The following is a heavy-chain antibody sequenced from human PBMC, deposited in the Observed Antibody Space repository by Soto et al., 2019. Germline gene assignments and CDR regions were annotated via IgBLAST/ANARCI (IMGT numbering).Heavy chain of an antibody. Sequence: GSLRLSCAASGFTFSSYSMNWVRQAPGKGLEWVSSISSSSSYIYYADSVKGRFTISRDNAKNSLYLQMNSLRAEDTAVYYCARSPGSGGQIWFMSAFDIWGQGTMVTVSS. D-gene: IGHD5-18*01. J-gene: IGHJ3*02. V-gene: IGHV3-21*01. CDR3: ARSPGSGGQIWFMSAFDI. CDR1: GFTFSSYS. CDR2: ISSSSSYI.